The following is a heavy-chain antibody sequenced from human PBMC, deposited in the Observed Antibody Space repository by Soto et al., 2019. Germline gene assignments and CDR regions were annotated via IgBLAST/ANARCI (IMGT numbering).Heavy chain of an antibody. J-gene: IGHJ6*02. V-gene: IGHV4-59*01. Sequence: ETLSLTCAASGCSFSSYYWSWVRQAPGKGLEWIGYMYNTGSTIYNAALKSRVTISVDTSKNQFSLKLNSVTAADPAVYYCARDLWGYCGADCYPLDVWGQGTTVTVSS. CDR1: GCSFSSYY. CDR2: MYNTGST. D-gene: IGHD2-21*02. CDR3: ARDLWGYCGADCYPLDV.